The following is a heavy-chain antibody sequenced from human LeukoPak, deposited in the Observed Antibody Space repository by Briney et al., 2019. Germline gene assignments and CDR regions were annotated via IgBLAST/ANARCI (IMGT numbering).Heavy chain of an antibody. D-gene: IGHD6-19*01. V-gene: IGHV3-23*01. CDR1: GFTFSSYA. CDR2: ISGSGGNT. J-gene: IGHJ6*02. Sequence: HPGGSLRLSCAASGFTFSSYAMSWVRQAPGKGLEWVSAISGSGGNTYYADSVKGRFTISRDNSKNTLYLQMNSLRAEDTAVYYCASDISVAGKPPGYYGMDVWGQGTTVTVSS. CDR3: ASDISVAGKPPGYYGMDV.